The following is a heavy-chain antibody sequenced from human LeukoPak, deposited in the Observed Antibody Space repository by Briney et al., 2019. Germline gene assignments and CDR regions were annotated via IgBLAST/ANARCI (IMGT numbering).Heavy chain of an antibody. CDR1: GGSVSSYY. J-gene: IGHJ5*02. V-gene: IGHV4-4*07. CDR2: IYSSGST. CDR3: ARGVVVAPVEWFDP. D-gene: IGHD2-15*01. Sequence: SETLSLTCTVSGGSVSSYYWSWIRQPAGKGLEWIGRIYSSGSTNYNPSLKSRVTMSVDTSKNQFSLKLSSVTAADTAVYYCARGVVVAPVEWFDPWGQGTLVTVSS.